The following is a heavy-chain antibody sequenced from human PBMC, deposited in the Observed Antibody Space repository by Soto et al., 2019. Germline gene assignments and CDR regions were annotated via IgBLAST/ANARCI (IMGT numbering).Heavy chain of an antibody. CDR1: GGSISSSRSY. D-gene: IGHD2-21*02. CDR3: VREDDGGDRDYYGLDV. J-gene: IGHJ6*02. Sequence: PSETLSLTCNVSGGSISSSRSYWAWFRQPPGKELEWIANIFYAGSTYYNPSLKSRVTISVDTSKNQFSLNLNSVTAADTAVYFCVREDDGGDRDYYGLDVWGQGTMVTVSS. V-gene: IGHV4-39*07. CDR2: IFYAGST.